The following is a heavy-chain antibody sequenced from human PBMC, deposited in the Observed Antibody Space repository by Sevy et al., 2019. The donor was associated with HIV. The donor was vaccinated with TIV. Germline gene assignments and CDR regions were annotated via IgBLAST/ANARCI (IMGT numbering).Heavy chain of an antibody. D-gene: IGHD2-21*01. CDR2: IRNRPNTYTT. CDR3: VRGPICGVGGCQQISPYCLDV. J-gene: IGHJ6*03. V-gene: IGHV3-72*01. Sequence: GGSLRLSCAASGFTFSDHYVDWVRQAPGKGLEWVGRIRNRPNTYTTEYAASVEGRFTISRDDSKNSLYRQMNSLKTEDSAVYYCVRGPICGVGGCQQISPYCLDVWGKGATVTVSS. CDR1: GFTFSDHY.